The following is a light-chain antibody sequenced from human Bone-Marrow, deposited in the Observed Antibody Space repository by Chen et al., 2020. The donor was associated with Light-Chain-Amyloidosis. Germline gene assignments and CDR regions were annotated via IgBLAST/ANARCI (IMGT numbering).Light chain of an antibody. V-gene: IGLV3-25*03. CDR2: RDT. Sequence: SYELTQPPSPPVSPGQTARLTSSGDELPTKYAYWYPQKPGQAPVLVIHRDTERPSGISQRFSGSSSGTTATLTISGVQAEDEADYHCQSADSSGTYEVRFGGGTKLTVL. CDR3: QSADSSGTYEVR. CDR1: ELPTKY. J-gene: IGLJ2*01.